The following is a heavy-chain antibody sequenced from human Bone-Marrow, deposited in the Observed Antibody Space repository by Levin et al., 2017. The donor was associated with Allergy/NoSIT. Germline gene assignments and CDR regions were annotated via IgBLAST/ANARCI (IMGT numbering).Heavy chain of an antibody. D-gene: IGHD3-10*01. Sequence: GGSLRLSCAASGFTFSSYGMHWVRQAPGKGLEWVAVISYDGSNKYYADSVKGRFTISRDNSKNTLYLQMNSLRAEDTAVYYCALEGSGRSPFDAFDIWGQGTRVTVAS. CDR2: ISYDGSNK. CDR1: GFTFSSYG. J-gene: IGHJ3*02. CDR3: ALEGSGRSPFDAFDI. V-gene: IGHV3-30*03.